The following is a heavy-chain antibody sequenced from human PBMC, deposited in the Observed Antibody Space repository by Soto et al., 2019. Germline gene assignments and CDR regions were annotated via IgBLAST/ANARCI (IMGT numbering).Heavy chain of an antibody. D-gene: IGHD3-3*02. CDR2: LKHSGGT. V-gene: IGHV4-34*01. J-gene: IGHJ6*02. CDR1: GGSISGYT. CDR3: ARDRPYYHCWSGYQNEEPHGMDV. Sequence: SETLSLTCSVYGGSISGYTWTWIRKAPGKGLKWIGELKHSGGTNYNSSLKSRVLMSVDTTKHQFSLNVYPVTAADPAVHYCARDRPYYHCWSGYQNEEPHGMDVGGQGTTVTVSS.